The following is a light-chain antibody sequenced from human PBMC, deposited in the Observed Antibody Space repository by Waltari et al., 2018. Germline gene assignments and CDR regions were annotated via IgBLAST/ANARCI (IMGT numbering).Light chain of an antibody. J-gene: IGKJ1*01. Sequence: EIVLTQSPGTLSLSLGDRATLSCRASQSIGRSVVWYQQRPGQAPRLLIYDISRRATGSPDRCSGSGYGRDFSLTISRLEPEDFAVYYCQKYERLPATFGQGTTVEIK. CDR3: QKYERLPAT. CDR1: QSIGRS. CDR2: DIS. V-gene: IGKV3-20*01.